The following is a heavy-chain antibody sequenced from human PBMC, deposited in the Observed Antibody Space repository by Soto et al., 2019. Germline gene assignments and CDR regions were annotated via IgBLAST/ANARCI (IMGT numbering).Heavy chain of an antibody. V-gene: IGHV4-59*01. D-gene: IGHD2-2*01. Sequence: QVQLQESGPGLVKPSETLSLTCTISGGSISGYYWSWIRQPPGKGLECIGYMYYSGSSHYNPSLKSRVTISVDTSKNQVSLRLSSVTAADTAVYYCARVPIPAAMGSYYYYHMDVWGKGITVTVSS. J-gene: IGHJ6*03. CDR3: ARVPIPAAMGSYYYYHMDV. CDR1: GGSISGYY. CDR2: MYYSGSS.